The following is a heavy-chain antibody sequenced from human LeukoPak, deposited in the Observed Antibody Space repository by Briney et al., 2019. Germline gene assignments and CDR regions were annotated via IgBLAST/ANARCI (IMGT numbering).Heavy chain of an antibody. CDR2: IYTSGST. CDR1: GGSISSGSYY. J-gene: IGHJ6*03. CDR3: ARGNDFGMYYYYMDV. D-gene: IGHD3-3*01. Sequence: SETLSLTCTVSGGSISSGSYYWSWIRQPARKGLEWIGRIYTSGSTNYNPSLKSRVTISVDTSKNQSSLKLSSVTAADTAVYYCARGNDFGMYYYYMDVWGRGTTVTVSS. V-gene: IGHV4-61*02.